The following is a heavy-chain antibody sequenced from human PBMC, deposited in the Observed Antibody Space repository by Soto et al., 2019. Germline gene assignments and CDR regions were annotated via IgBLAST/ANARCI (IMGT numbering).Heavy chain of an antibody. Sequence: SETLSLTXAVSGGSISSGGYSWSWIRQPPGKGLEWIGYIYHSGSTYYNPSLKSRVTISVDRSKNQFSLKLCSVTAADTAVYYCARGRRGGGWFDPWGQGTLVTVSS. D-gene: IGHD3-10*01. V-gene: IGHV4-30-2*01. CDR1: GGSISSGGYS. CDR2: IYHSGST. CDR3: ARGRRGGGWFDP. J-gene: IGHJ5*02.